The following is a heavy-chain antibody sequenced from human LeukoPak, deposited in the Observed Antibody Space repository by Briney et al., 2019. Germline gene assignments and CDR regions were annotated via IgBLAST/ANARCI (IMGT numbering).Heavy chain of an antibody. V-gene: IGHV1-24*01. J-gene: IGHJ4*02. CDR2: FDPEDGET. Sequence: ASVKVSCKASGYTFTGYYMHWVRQAPGKGLEWMGGFDPEDGETIYAQKFQGRVTMTEDTSTDTAYMELSSLRSEDTAVYYCATALRGTEPDYWGQGTLVTVSS. CDR3: ATALRGTEPDY. CDR1: GYTFTGYY. D-gene: IGHD3/OR15-3a*01.